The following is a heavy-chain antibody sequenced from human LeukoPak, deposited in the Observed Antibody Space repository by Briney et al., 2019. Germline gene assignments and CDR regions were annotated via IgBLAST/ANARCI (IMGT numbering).Heavy chain of an antibody. J-gene: IGHJ3*02. D-gene: IGHD1-26*01. Sequence: ASVKVSCKASGYTFTSYYMHWVRQAPGQGLEWMGIINPSGGSTSYAQKFQGRVTMTRGTSTSTVYMELSSLRSEDTAVYYCARDRVIVGANDAFDIWGQGTMVTVSS. V-gene: IGHV1-46*01. CDR3: ARDRVIVGANDAFDI. CDR1: GYTFTSYY. CDR2: INPSGGST.